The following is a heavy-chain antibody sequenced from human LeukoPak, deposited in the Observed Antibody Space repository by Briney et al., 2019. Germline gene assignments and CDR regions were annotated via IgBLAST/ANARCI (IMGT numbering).Heavy chain of an antibody. CDR2: INSDESSA. CDR3: ARGRVVAAAGTFDP. V-gene: IGHV3-74*01. J-gene: IGHJ5*02. D-gene: IGHD6-13*01. CDR1: EFTFSSYW. Sequence: GGSLRPSCVASEFTFSSYWMHWVRQAPGKGLVWVSRINSDESSATYADSVKGRFTISRDSAKNTLYLQMNSLRAEDTAVYYCARGRVVAAAGTFDPWGQGTLVTVSS.